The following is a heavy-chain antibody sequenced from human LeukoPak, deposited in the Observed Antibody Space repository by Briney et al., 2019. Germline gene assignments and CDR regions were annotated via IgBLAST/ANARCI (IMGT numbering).Heavy chain of an antibody. CDR3: ARGSREMATIFDY. CDR2: IFASGST. D-gene: IGHD5-24*01. V-gene: IGHV4-4*07. J-gene: IGHJ4*02. Sequence: PSETLSLTCTASGGSISSYYWSWIRQPAGKGLEWIGHIFASGSTNYNPPLRSRLTMSVDTSKNQFSLKLTSVTAADTAVYYCARGSREMATIFDYWGQGTLVTVSS. CDR1: GGSISSYY.